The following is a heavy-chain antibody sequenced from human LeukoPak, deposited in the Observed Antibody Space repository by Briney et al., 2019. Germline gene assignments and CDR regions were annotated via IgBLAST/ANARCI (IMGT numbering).Heavy chain of an antibody. CDR2: INPSGGST. D-gene: IGHD4-11*01. CDR3: AIADYSNYGFVDY. V-gene: IGHV1-46*01. Sequence: ASVKVSCKASGYTFTSYYMHWVRQAPGQGLEWMGIINPSGGSTSYAQKFQGRVTMTRDMSTSTVYMELSSLRSEDTAVYYCAIADYSNYGFVDYWGQGTLVTVSS. CDR1: GYTFTSYY. J-gene: IGHJ4*02.